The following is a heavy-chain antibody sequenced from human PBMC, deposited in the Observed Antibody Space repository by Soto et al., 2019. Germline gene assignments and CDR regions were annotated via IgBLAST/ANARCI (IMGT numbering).Heavy chain of an antibody. V-gene: IGHV3-30*18. J-gene: IGHJ4*02. D-gene: IGHD3-22*01. CDR1: GFTFSSYG. CDR2: ISYDGSNK. Sequence: PGGSLRLSCAASGFTFSSYGMHWVRQAPGKGLEWVAVISYDGSNKYYADSVKGRFTISRDNSKNTLYLQMNSLRAEDTAVYYCAKDSLYHPVYDSSGNRASYFDYWGQGTLVTVSS. CDR3: AKDSLYHPVYDSSGNRASYFDY.